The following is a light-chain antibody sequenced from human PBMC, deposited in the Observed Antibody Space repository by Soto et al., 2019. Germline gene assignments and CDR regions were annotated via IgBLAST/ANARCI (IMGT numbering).Light chain of an antibody. CDR2: GAS. Sequence: EIVLTQSPGTLSLSPGGRATLSCRASQSVSSSYLAWYQQKPGQAPRLLIYGASTRATGIPDRFSGSGSGTDFTLTISRLEPEDFAVYYCQQFGGSPPVTFGGGTKVEIK. V-gene: IGKV3-20*01. CDR3: QQFGGSPPVT. J-gene: IGKJ4*01. CDR1: QSVSSSY.